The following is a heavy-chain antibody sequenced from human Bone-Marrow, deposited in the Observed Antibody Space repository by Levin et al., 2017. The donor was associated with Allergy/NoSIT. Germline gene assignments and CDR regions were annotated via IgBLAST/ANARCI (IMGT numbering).Heavy chain of an antibody. CDR3: AREFGSDQYFQH. Sequence: GASVKVSCKASGGTFSSYAISWVRQAPGQGLEWMGRIIPILGIANYAQKFQGRVTITADKSTSTAYMELSSLRSEDTAVYYCAREFGSDQYFQHWGQGTLVTVSS. V-gene: IGHV1-69*04. CDR2: IIPILGIA. D-gene: IGHD3-10*01. J-gene: IGHJ1*01. CDR1: GGTFSSYA.